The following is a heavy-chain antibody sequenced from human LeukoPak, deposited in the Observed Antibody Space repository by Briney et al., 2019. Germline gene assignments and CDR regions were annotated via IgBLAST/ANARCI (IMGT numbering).Heavy chain of an antibody. CDR3: ARGGYYDSSGYFHYFDY. CDR1: GFTFSAYA. V-gene: IGHV3-33*08. J-gene: IGHJ4*02. CDR2: IWYDGSNK. Sequence: GGSLRLSCSASGFTFSAYAMHWVRQAPGKGLEWVAVIWYDGSNKYYADSVKGRFTISRDNSKNTLYLRMNSLRAEDTAVYYCARGGYYDSSGYFHYFDYWGQGTLVTVSS. D-gene: IGHD3-22*01.